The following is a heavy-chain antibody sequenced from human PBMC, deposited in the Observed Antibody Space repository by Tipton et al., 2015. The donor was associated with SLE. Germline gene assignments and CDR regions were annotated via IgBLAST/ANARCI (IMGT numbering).Heavy chain of an antibody. Sequence: LRLSCTVSGGSISSHYWGWIRQPPGKGLEWIGSIYHSGSTYYNPSLKSRVTISVDTSKNQFSLKLSSVTAADTAVYYCARDDYDSSGYYGGFDYWGQGTLVTVSS. V-gene: IGHV4-38-2*02. CDR2: IYHSGST. D-gene: IGHD3-22*01. CDR3: ARDDYDSSGYYGGFDY. CDR1: GGSISSHY. J-gene: IGHJ4*02.